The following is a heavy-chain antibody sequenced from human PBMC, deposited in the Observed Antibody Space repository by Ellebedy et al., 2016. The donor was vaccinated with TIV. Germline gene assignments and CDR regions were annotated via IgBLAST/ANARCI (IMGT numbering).Heavy chain of an antibody. V-gene: IGHV4-4*07. Sequence: SETLSLTCTVSGGSISSYYWSWIRQPAGKGLEWIGRIYTSGSTNYNHSLKSRVTMSVDTSKNQFSLKLSSVTAADTAVYYCASTHYYDNTGYWGLDYWGQGTLVTVSS. CDR2: IYTSGST. CDR1: GGSISSYY. D-gene: IGHD3-22*01. CDR3: ASTHYYDNTGYWGLDY. J-gene: IGHJ4*02.